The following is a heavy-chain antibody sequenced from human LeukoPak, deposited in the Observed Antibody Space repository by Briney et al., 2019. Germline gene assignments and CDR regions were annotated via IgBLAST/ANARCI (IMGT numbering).Heavy chain of an antibody. CDR2: ISYDGSNK. J-gene: IGHJ4*02. CDR3: AKDDGYSSSYLDY. V-gene: IGHV3-30*18. Sequence: GGSLRLSCAASGFTFSSYWMSWVRQAPGKGLEWVAVISYDGSNKCYADSVKGRFTISRDNSKNTLYLQMNSLRAEDTAVYYCAKDDGYSSSYLDYWGQGTLVTVSS. D-gene: IGHD6-13*01. CDR1: GFTFSSYW.